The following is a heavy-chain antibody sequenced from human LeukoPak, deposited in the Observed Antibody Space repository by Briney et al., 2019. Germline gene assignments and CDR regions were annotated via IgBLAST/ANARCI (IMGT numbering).Heavy chain of an antibody. CDR3: AREPRSGVTNLNWFDP. V-gene: IGHV1-69*13. CDR2: IIPIFGTA. Sequence: SVKVSCKASGGTFGSYAISWVRQAPGQGLEWRGGIIPIFGTANYAQKFQCRVRTTADESTSTAYMALRSVRSEYTAVYYCAREPRSGVTNLNWFDPWGQGPLVPVSS. D-gene: IGHD3-3*01. CDR1: GGTFGSYA. J-gene: IGHJ5*02.